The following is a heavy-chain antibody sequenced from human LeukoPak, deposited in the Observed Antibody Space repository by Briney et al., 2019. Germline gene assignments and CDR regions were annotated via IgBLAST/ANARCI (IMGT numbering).Heavy chain of an antibody. CDR1: GGSISSYY. Sequence: SETLSLTCTVSGGSISSYYWSWIRQTPGKGLEWIGYIYYSGSTNYNPSLNSRVTISVDTSKNQSSLKLSSVTAADTAVDYCALIRFLEWAERVDYWGQGTLVTVSS. J-gene: IGHJ4*02. D-gene: IGHD3-3*01. CDR2: IYYSGST. V-gene: IGHV4-59*12. CDR3: ALIRFLEWAERVDY.